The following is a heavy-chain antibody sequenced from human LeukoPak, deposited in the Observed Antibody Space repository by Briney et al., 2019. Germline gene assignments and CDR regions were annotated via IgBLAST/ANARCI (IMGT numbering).Heavy chain of an antibody. V-gene: IGHV6-1*01. Sequence: SQTLSLTCAISGDSVSSNSAAWNWIRQSPSRGLEWLGRTYYRFKWYNDYAVSVKSRITINPDTSKNQFSLQLNSVTLEDTAVYYCARGRYSSGWTHYFDYWGQGTLVTVSS. CDR2: TYYRFKWYN. D-gene: IGHD6-19*01. J-gene: IGHJ4*02. CDR1: GDSVSSNSAA. CDR3: ARGRYSSGWTHYFDY.